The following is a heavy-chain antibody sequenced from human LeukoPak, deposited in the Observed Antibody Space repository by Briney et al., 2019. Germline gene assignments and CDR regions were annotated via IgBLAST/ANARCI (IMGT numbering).Heavy chain of an antibody. V-gene: IGHV4-31*03. Sequence: SQTLSLTCTVSGGSLSSGGYYWSWIRQHPGKGLEWIGYIYYSGSTYYNPSLQSRVTISVDTSKNQFSLNLNSVTAADTAVYYCARGGAARLHFQNWGQGTLVTVSS. J-gene: IGHJ1*01. D-gene: IGHD6-6*01. CDR3: ARGGAARLHFQN. CDR1: GGSLSSGGYY. CDR2: IYYSGST.